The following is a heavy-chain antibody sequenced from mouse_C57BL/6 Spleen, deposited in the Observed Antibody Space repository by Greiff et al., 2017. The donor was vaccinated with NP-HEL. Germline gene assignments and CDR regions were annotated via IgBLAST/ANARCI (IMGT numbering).Heavy chain of an antibody. CDR2: IYPGSGST. D-gene: IGHD1-1*01. Sequence: QVQLQQPGAELVKPGASVKMSCKASGYTFTSYWITWVKQRPGQGLEWIGDIYPGSGSTNYNEKFKSKAPLTVDTSSSTAYMQLSSLTSEDSAVYYCARGGYGSSYMFDYWGQGTTLTVSS. J-gene: IGHJ2*01. CDR1: GYTFTSYW. CDR3: ARGGYGSSYMFDY. V-gene: IGHV1-55*01.